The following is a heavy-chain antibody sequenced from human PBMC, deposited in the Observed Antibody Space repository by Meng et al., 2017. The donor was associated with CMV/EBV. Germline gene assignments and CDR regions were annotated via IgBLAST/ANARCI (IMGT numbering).Heavy chain of an antibody. V-gene: IGHV1-2*02. CDR1: GYTFTGYY. Sequence: ASVKVFCKASGYTFTGYYMRWVRQAPGQGLEWMGWINPNSGGTNYAQKFQGRVTMTRDTSISTAYMELSSLRSEDTAVYYCARQLARIAVADTDHDAFDIWGQGTMVTVSS. CDR2: INPNSGGT. D-gene: IGHD6-19*01. J-gene: IGHJ3*02. CDR3: ARQLARIAVADTDHDAFDI.